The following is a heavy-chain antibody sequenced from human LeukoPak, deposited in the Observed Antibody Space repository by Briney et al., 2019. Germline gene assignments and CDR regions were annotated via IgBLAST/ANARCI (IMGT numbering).Heavy chain of an antibody. Sequence: PSETLSLTCAVYGGSFSGYYWSWIRQPPGKGLEWIGEINHSGSTNYNPSLKSRVTISVDTSKNQFSLKLSSVTAADTAVYYCARGGPDYGDYDFHYYYYMDVWGKGTTVTISS. CDR1: GGSFSGYY. CDR3: ARGGPDYGDYDFHYYYYMDV. CDR2: INHSGST. V-gene: IGHV4-34*01. D-gene: IGHD4-17*01. J-gene: IGHJ6*03.